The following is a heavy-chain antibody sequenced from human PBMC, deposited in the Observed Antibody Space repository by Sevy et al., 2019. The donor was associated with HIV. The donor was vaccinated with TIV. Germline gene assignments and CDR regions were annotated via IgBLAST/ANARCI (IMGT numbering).Heavy chain of an antibody. Sequence: SETLSLTCSVSGGSMNIYYWSWIRQPPGKGLEWIGFIYYSGSTNSNPSLKSRVTISVDTSKNQFSLKLSSVTAADTAVYYCARVGFNWNDVDYWGQGTLVTVSS. CDR3: ARVGFNWNDVDY. D-gene: IGHD1-20*01. CDR1: GGSMNIYY. V-gene: IGHV4-59*01. J-gene: IGHJ4*02. CDR2: IYYSGST.